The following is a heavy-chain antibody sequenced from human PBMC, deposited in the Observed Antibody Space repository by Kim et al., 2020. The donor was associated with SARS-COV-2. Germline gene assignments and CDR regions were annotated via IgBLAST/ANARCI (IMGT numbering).Heavy chain of an antibody. CDR3: ARGPPPPGDFDS. Sequence: GGSLRLSCEGSGFTFRSYSMNWVRQAPGKGLEWVSFISTSGSYVYYADSVKGRFTISRDNVRNSLYLEMKSLRGEDTALYFCARGPPPPGDFDSWGPGT. J-gene: IGHJ4*02. CDR2: ISTSGSYV. CDR1: GFTFRSYS. V-gene: IGHV3-21*01.